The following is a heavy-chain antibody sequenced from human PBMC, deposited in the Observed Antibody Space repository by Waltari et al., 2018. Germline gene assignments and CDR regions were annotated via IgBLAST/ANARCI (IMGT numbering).Heavy chain of an antibody. D-gene: IGHD3-16*01. CDR1: GFTFSLYW. J-gene: IGHJ4*02. V-gene: IGHV3-74*01. CDR2: IQTDGSNI. CDR3: AAGGGIDF. Sequence: QLEESGGGLVQPGGSLSLSCAASGFTFSLYWMHWVRQSPGKGLVWFSRIQTDGSNIDYADAVKGRFTISRDNAKNTVYLQMNRLRAEDTAVYYCAAGGGIDFLGQGTLVTVSS.